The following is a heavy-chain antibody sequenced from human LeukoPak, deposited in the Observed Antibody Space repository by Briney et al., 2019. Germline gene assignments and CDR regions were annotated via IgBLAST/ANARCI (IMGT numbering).Heavy chain of an antibody. CDR1: GGTLSSYA. V-gene: IGHV1-69*13. J-gene: IGHJ4*02. CDR2: IIPIFGTA. Sequence: ASVKVSCKASGGTLSSYAISWVRQAPGQGLEWMGGIIPIFGTANYAQKFQGRVTITADESTSTAYMELSSLRSEDTAVYYCARMLSYYDSSGYSLLDYWGQGTLVTVSS. D-gene: IGHD3-22*01. CDR3: ARMLSYYDSSGYSLLDY.